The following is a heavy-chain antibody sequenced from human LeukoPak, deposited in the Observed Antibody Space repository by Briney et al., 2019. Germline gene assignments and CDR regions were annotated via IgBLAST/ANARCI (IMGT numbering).Heavy chain of an antibody. Sequence: GASVKVSCKASGYTFTGYYMHWVRQAPGQGLEWMGWINPNSGGTNYAQKFQGRVTMTRDTSISTAYMELSRLRSDDTAVYYCARVLRYFDWLLGSAFDIWGQGTVVTVSS. D-gene: IGHD3-9*01. J-gene: IGHJ3*02. CDR1: GYTFTGYY. V-gene: IGHV1-2*02. CDR3: ARVLRYFDWLLGSAFDI. CDR2: INPNSGGT.